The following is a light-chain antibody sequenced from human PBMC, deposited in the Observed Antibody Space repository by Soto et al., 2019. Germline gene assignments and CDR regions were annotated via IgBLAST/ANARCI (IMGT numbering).Light chain of an antibody. CDR2: GVS. V-gene: IGKV3-20*01. J-gene: IGKJ1*01. CDR1: QSVSSSH. Sequence: EIVLTQSPGTLSLSPGERATLSCRASQSVSSSHLAWYQQKPGQAPRLLIYGVSIRATGIPDRFSGSGSGTDFTLTISRLEPEDFAVYYCLQYGRSPKTFGQGTKVDIK. CDR3: LQYGRSPKT.